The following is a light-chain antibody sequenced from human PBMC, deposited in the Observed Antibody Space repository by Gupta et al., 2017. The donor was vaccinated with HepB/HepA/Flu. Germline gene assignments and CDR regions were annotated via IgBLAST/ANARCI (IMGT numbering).Light chain of an antibody. CDR2: DVT. CDR1: SSDVGDYNY. Sequence: SALSQPASVPWSPGPPITISCTATSSDVGDYNYVYWYQQHPGKAPNLLIYDVTNRPSGIANRFSGSKSGNTASLTISGRSAEDAADYYCSSVAYTSLIVFGGGTKVTVL. V-gene: IGLV2-14*01. CDR3: SSVAYTSLIV. J-gene: IGLJ3*02.